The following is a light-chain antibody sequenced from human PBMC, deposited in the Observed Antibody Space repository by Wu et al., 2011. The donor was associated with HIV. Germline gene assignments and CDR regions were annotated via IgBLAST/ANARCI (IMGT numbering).Light chain of an antibody. CDR2: VHP. Sequence: APRLLIYVHPAGPLASQTGFSGSGSGTEFTLTISSMQSEDFAVYYCQQYNNWPTFGQGTRLEIK. V-gene: IGKV3D-15*01. CDR3: QQYNNWPT. J-gene: IGKJ5*01.